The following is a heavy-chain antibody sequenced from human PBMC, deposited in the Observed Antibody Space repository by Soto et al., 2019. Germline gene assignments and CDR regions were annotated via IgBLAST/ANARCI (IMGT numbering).Heavy chain of an antibody. CDR3: ARSQFDYVWGTSGYFDS. Sequence: GESLKISCKGSGYSFSTHWVGWVRQMPGKGLEWMGIIYPGDSDARYSPSFKGQVTISVDESITTAFLQWSSLKASDTAMYYCARSQFDYVWGTSGYFDSWGQGTLVTVSS. J-gene: IGHJ4*02. CDR2: IYPGDSDA. D-gene: IGHD3-16*01. V-gene: IGHV5-51*01. CDR1: GYSFSTHW.